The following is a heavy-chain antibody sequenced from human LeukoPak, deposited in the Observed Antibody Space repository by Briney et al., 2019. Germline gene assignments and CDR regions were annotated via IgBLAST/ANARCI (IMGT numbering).Heavy chain of an antibody. Sequence: GGSLRLSCAASGFTFRSYDMHWVRQAPGKGLQWVAVISYDGSNKYHTDSVKGRFAISRDNSKNTLYLQMNSLRAEDTAVYYCAKDSEIAAAGSYWYFDLWGRGTLVTVSS. V-gene: IGHV3-30*09. D-gene: IGHD6-13*01. CDR1: GFTFRSYD. CDR3: AKDSEIAAAGSYWYFDL. CDR2: ISYDGSNK. J-gene: IGHJ2*01.